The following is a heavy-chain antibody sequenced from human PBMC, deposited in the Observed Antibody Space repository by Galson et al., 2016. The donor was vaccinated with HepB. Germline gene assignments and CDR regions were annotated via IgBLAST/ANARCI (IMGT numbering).Heavy chain of an antibody. J-gene: IGHJ6*02. V-gene: IGHV3-30*04. Sequence: SLRLSCAASGFTFSSYTMHWVRQTPGKGLEWVALIAYDGSNKYYADSVKGRFTISRDNSKNTLYPQMNSLRAEDTAIYYCARDARYSSNWYYGVASPGFYYYGMDVWGQGTTVTVSS. CDR3: ARDARYSSNWYYGVASPGFYYYGMDV. CDR1: GFTFSSYT. D-gene: IGHD6-13*01. CDR2: IAYDGSNK.